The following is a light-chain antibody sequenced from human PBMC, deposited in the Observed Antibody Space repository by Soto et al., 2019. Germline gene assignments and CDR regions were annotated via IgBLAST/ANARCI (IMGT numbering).Light chain of an antibody. Sequence: EIMMKQSPATLSVSPGERATLSCWASQNVRSNLAWYQQKPGQAPRLLIYGASTRATDIPARFSGSGSGTEFTLTISSLQSDDSAVYYCQQYGSAPFTFGPGTKVDIK. CDR3: QQYGSAPFT. V-gene: IGKV3-15*01. CDR2: GAS. CDR1: QNVRSN. J-gene: IGKJ3*01.